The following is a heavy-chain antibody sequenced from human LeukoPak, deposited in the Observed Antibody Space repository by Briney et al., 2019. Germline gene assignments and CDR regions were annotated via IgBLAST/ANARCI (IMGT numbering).Heavy chain of an antibody. CDR2: INPNSGGT. J-gene: IGHJ4*02. CDR1: GYTFTGYY. V-gene: IGHV1-2*02. CDR3: ARDLDSSSSEGDY. D-gene: IGHD6-6*01. Sequence: ASVKVSCKASGYTFTGYYMHWVRQAPGQGLEWMGWINPNSGGTNYAQKFQGRVTMTRDTSISTAYMELSRLRSDDTAVYYCARDLDSSSSEGDYWGQGTLVTVSS.